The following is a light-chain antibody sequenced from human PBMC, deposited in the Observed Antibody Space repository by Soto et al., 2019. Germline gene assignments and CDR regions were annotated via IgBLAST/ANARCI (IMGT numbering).Light chain of an antibody. Sequence: EIVLTQSPGTLSLSPGERATLSCMASQSVSSSYLAWYQPKPGQAPMLLIYGASSRATGIPDRFSGSGSGTDFTLIISRLAPEDFAVYYCQQYGSSPPWTFGQWTKVEIQ. CDR1: QSVSSSY. J-gene: IGKJ1*01. CDR3: QQYGSSPPWT. V-gene: IGKV3-20*01. CDR2: GAS.